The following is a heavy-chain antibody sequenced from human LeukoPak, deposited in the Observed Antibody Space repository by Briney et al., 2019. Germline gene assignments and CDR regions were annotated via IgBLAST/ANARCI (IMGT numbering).Heavy chain of an antibody. J-gene: IGHJ4*02. CDR3: AKSPTFGGVIVSVGAH. CDR1: GFTFSSYG. CDR2: ISYDGNNK. Sequence: GRSLRLSCAASGFTFSSYGMHWVRQAPGKGLEWVAAISYDGNNKYYSASVKGRITISRDNSKNTLYLQMNSLGAEDTAVYYCAKSPTFGGVIVSVGAHWGQGTLVTVSS. D-gene: IGHD3-16*02. V-gene: IGHV3-30*18.